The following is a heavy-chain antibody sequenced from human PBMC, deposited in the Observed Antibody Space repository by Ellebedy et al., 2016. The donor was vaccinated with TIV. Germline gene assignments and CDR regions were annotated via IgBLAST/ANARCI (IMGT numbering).Heavy chain of an antibody. CDR2: INWNSGRI. CDR3: AKDIRYCGGDCYEVDYFYGMHV. D-gene: IGHD2-21*02. V-gene: IGHV3-9*01. J-gene: IGHJ6*02. Sequence: GGSLRLSXAVSGFKFDDYAMHWVRQAPGKGLEWVSGINWNSGRIDYADSVKGRFTISRDNVKNSLYLQMNSLRPEDTALYFCAKDIRYCGGDCYEVDYFYGMHVWGQGTTVIVSS. CDR1: GFKFDDYA.